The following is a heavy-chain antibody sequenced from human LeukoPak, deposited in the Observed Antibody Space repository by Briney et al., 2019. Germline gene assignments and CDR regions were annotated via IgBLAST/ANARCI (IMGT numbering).Heavy chain of an antibody. CDR1: GGPISSGSYY. Sequence: SETLSLTCTVSGGPISSGSYYWSWIRQPAGKGLEWIGRIYTSGSTNYNPSLKSRVTISVDTSKNQFSLKLSSVTAADTAVYYCASQQWLVEGIAFDIWGQGTMVTVSS. CDR2: IYTSGST. V-gene: IGHV4-61*02. D-gene: IGHD6-19*01. CDR3: ASQQWLVEGIAFDI. J-gene: IGHJ3*02.